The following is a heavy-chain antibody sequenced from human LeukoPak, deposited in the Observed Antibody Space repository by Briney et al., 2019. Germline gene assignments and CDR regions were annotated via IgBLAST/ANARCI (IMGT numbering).Heavy chain of an antibody. Sequence: PSETLSLTCTVSGGSISSGSYYWSWIRQPAGKGLEWIGRVYTSGSTNYNPSLKSRVTISVDTSKNEFFLKLNSVTAADTAVCYCARGASEYSYGFSLSSRYMDVWGKGTTVTVSS. V-gene: IGHV4-61*02. D-gene: IGHD5-18*01. J-gene: IGHJ6*03. CDR1: GGSISSGSYY. CDR3: ARGASEYSYGFSLSSRYMDV. CDR2: VYTSGST.